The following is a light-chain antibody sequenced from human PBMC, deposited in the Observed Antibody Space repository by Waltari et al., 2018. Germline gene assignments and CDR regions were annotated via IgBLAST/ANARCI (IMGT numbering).Light chain of an antibody. V-gene: IGKV1-33*01. CDR3: QQYDNLPSIT. CDR2: DAS. CDR1: QDISNY. J-gene: IGKJ5*01. Sequence: MTQSPSSLSASVGDRVTITCQASQDISNYLNWYQQKPGKAPKLLIYDASNLETGVPSRFSGSGSGTDFTFTISSLQPEDIATYYCQQYDNLPSITFGQGTRLEIK.